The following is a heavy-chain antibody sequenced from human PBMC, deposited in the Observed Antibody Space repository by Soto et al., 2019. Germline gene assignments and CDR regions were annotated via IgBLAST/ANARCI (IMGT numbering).Heavy chain of an antibody. Sequence: PGGSLRLSCAASGFTFSSYGMHWVRQAPGKGLEWVAVIWYDGSNKYYADSVKGRFTISRDNSKNTLYLQMNSLRAEDTAVYYCARVASSGWFQTAFDYWGQGTLVTVSS. J-gene: IGHJ4*02. V-gene: IGHV3-33*01. D-gene: IGHD6-19*01. CDR2: IWYDGSNK. CDR3: ARVASSGWFQTAFDY. CDR1: GFTFSSYG.